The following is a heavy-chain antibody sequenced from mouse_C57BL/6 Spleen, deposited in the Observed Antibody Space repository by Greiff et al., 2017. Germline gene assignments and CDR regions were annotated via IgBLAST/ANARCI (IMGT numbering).Heavy chain of an antibody. Sequence: QVQLQQPGAELVKPGASVQLSCKASGYTFTSYWMHWVKQRPGQGLEWIGMIHPNSGSTNYNEKFKSKATLTVDKSSSTASMQLSSLTSEDSAVYYCARLRDSSLAYWGQGTLVTVSA. CDR1: GYTFTSYW. CDR2: IHPNSGST. J-gene: IGHJ3*01. V-gene: IGHV1-64*01. CDR3: ARLRDSSLAY.